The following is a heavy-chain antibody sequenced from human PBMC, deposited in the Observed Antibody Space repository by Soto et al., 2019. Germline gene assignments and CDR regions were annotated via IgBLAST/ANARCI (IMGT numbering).Heavy chain of an antibody. CDR3: ARDQLTGGGMDV. D-gene: IGHD2-8*02. Sequence: EVQLVESGGGLVKPGGSLRLSCAASGFTFSSYSMNWVRQAPGKGLEWVSSISSSSSYIYYADSVKGRFTISRDNAKNSLYLQMNSLRAEDTAVYYCARDQLTGGGMDVWGQGTTVTVSS. CDR1: GFTFSSYS. J-gene: IGHJ6*02. V-gene: IGHV3-21*01. CDR2: ISSSSSYI.